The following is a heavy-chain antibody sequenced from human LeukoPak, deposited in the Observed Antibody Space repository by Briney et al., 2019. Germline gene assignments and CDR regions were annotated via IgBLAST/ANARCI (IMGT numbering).Heavy chain of an antibody. CDR2: MYTSGST. D-gene: IGHD2-15*01. Sequence: PSETLSLTCTVSGGSITSGSYYWSWIRRPAGKGLEWIGRMYTSGSTNYNPSLKSRVTISVDTSKNQFSLKLSSVTAADTAVYYCARETRSGGSLLRGNWFDPWGQGTLVTVSS. V-gene: IGHV4-61*02. J-gene: IGHJ5*02. CDR3: ARETRSGGSLLRGNWFDP. CDR1: GGSITSGSYY.